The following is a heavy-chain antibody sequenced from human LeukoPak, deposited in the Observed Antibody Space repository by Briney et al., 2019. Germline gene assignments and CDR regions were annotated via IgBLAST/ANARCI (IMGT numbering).Heavy chain of an antibody. J-gene: IGHJ3*02. D-gene: IGHD3-10*01. CDR3: ARDLGEYSLGGDRAFDI. Sequence: SQTLSLTCTVSGGSISSGGYYWSWIRQHPGKGLEWIGNLYYSGSTYYNPSLKSRVTISVDTSKNQFSLKLSSVTAAGTAVYYCARDLGEYSLGGDRAFDIWGQGTMVTVSS. CDR1: GGSISSGGYY. V-gene: IGHV4-31*03. CDR2: LYYSGST.